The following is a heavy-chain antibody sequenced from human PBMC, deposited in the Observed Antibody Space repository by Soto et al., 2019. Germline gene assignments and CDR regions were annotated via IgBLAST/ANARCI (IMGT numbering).Heavy chain of an antibody. Sequence: QVQLQESGTGPVKPSQTLYLTCTVSGGSISSGGYYWNWIRLHPGKGLEWIGYISYTGSTYYNPSLKSRVTISVDTSKNQFSLKLSSVTAADTAVYYCARGIGYSYGQPSECDYWGQGTLVTVSS. J-gene: IGHJ4*02. D-gene: IGHD5-18*01. CDR3: ARGIGYSYGQPSECDY. CDR2: ISYTGST. V-gene: IGHV4-31*03. CDR1: GGSISSGGYY.